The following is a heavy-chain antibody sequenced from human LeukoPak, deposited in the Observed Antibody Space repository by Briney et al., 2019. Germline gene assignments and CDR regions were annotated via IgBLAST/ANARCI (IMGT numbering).Heavy chain of an antibody. CDR3: VRGRYYDSSGSNTGDY. CDR2: IKQDGSEK. V-gene: IGHV3-7*01. CDR1: GFTFSSYW. Sequence: GGSLRLSCAASGFTFSSYWMSWVRQAPGKGLEWVANIKQDGSEKYYVDSVKGRFTISRDNAKNSLYLQMNSLRAEDTAVYYCVRGRYYDSSGSNTGDYWGQGTLVTVSS. D-gene: IGHD3-22*01. J-gene: IGHJ4*02.